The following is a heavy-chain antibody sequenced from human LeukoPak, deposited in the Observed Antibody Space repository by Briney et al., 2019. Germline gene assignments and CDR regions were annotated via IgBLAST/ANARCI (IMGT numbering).Heavy chain of an antibody. V-gene: IGHV4-34*01. D-gene: IGHD4-17*01. Sequence: SETLSLTCAVYGGSFSGYYWSWIRQPPGKGLEWIGEINHSGSTNYNPSLKSRDTISVDTSKNQFSLKLSSVTAADTAVYYCARVDYGDYVIDYWGQGTLVTVSS. J-gene: IGHJ4*02. CDR1: GGSFSGYY. CDR3: ARVDYGDYVIDY. CDR2: INHSGST.